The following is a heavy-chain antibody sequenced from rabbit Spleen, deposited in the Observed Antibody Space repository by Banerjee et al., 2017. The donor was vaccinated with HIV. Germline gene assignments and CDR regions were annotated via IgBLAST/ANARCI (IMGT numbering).Heavy chain of an antibody. V-gene: IGHV1S45*01. Sequence: QEQLVESGGDLVKPEGSLTLICTATGFSFSGGYVMGWVRQAPGKGLEWIASINTFSGRGVYATWAKGRFTISRTSSTTVALQMTSLTAADTATYFCAKDLPGAIGWNFDLWGQGTLVTVS. D-gene: IGHD3-1*01. CDR1: GFSFSGGYV. CDR3: AKDLPGAIGWNFDL. J-gene: IGHJ4*01. CDR2: INTFSGRG.